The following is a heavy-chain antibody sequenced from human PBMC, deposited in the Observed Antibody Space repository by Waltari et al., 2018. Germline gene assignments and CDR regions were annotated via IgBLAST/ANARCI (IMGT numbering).Heavy chain of an antibody. J-gene: IGHJ6*02. D-gene: IGHD2-2*01. Sequence: QVQLVESGGGVVQPGRYIGLSCAASGFTFSSSGTPWVRQAPGTGLEWVAVIWYDGSNKYYADSVKGRFTISRDNSKNTLYLQMNSLRAEDTAVYYCARASKDIVVVPAAMRYYYGMDVWGQGTTVTVSS. CDR1: GFTFSSSG. V-gene: IGHV3-33*01. CDR3: ARASKDIVVVPAAMRYYYGMDV. CDR2: IWYDGSNK.